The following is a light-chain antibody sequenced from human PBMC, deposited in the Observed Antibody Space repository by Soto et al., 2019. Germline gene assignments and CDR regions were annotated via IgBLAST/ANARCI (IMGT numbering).Light chain of an antibody. CDR1: RSDVGAYNY. J-gene: IGLJ1*01. CDR3: SSYTSSSTRG. V-gene: IGLV2-14*01. CDR2: DVG. Sequence: QSVLTQPASVSGSPGQSITISCTGTRSDVGAYNYVSWYQQHPGKAPKLIIYDVGNRPSGVSNRFSGSKSGNTASLTISGLQAEDEADYYCSSYTSSSTRGFGTGTKVTVL.